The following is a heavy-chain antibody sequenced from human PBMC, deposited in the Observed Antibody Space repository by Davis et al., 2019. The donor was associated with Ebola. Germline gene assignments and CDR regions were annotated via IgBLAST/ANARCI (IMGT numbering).Heavy chain of an antibody. Sequence: GGSLRLSCAASGFTFTTSGMHWVPQAPGKGLEWVAVISYDGSNKYYADSVKGRFTISRDNSKNTLYLQMNSLRAEETAVYYWAKDLYYYGSGTSPGNDYWGQGTLITVSS. V-gene: IGHV3-30*18. D-gene: IGHD3-10*01. J-gene: IGHJ4*02. CDR2: ISYDGSNK. CDR3: AKDLYYYGSGTSPGNDY. CDR1: GFTFTTSG.